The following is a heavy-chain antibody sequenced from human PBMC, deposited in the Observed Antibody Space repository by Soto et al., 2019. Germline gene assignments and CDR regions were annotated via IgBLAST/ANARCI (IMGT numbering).Heavy chain of an antibody. V-gene: IGHV3-30*18. Sequence: QVQLVESGGGVVQPEMSLRLSCTASGFSLSIYGMHWVRQAPGKGLEWVAVMSFDGSQQYYADSVKGRFTISRDNSKNTLYLQMNSLRAEDTAVYYCAKVTTYYYVDDAFDLWGQGTMVTVSS. D-gene: IGHD3-10*02. CDR1: GFSLSIYG. CDR3: AKVTTYYYVDDAFDL. CDR2: MSFDGSQQ. J-gene: IGHJ3*01.